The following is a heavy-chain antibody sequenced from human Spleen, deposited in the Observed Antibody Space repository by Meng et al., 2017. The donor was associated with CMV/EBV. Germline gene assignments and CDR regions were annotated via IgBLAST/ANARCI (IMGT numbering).Heavy chain of an antibody. CDR3: ARGQRSYYDFWTGGQNAFYFDY. D-gene: IGHD3-3*01. CDR1: GYSISSGYY. J-gene: IGHJ4*02. CDR2: IYHSGST. Sequence: SETLSLTCTVSGYSISSGYYWGWVRQPPGKGLEWIGSIYHSGSTYYNPSLKSRVTMSVDTSKNQFSLKLSSVTAADTAVYFCARGQRSYYDFWTGGQNAFYFDYWGRGTLVTVSS. V-gene: IGHV4-38-2*02.